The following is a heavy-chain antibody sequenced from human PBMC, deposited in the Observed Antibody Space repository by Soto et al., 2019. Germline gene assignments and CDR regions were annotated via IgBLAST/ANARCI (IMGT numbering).Heavy chain of an antibody. V-gene: IGHV4-31*03. Sequence: QVQLQESGPGLVKPSQTLSLTCTVSGGSMNSGGYCWNWIRPHPGEGLEWIGCISYGGTTSYNPSLKSRLTISVDTSKNHFAPKLSSVTAADTPVYCCSMGILVWRQGTLSTVSS. CDR2: ISYGGTT. CDR3: SMGILV. CDR1: GGSMNSGGYC. D-gene: IGHD1-26*01. J-gene: IGHJ4*02.